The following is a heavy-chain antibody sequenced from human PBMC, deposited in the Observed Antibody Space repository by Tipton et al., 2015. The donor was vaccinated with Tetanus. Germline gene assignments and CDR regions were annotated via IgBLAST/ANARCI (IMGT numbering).Heavy chain of an antibody. CDR1: GFRFSDYS. V-gene: IGHV3-23*01. Sequence: SLRLSCVVSGFRFSDYSMNWVRQAPGRGLEWVSGISSDGGTTYYADSVKGRFTISRDNSKDTMYLQMNSLRAEDTAIYYCAKDLRGPEAGTWYFDLWGRGTLVTVSS. J-gene: IGHJ2*01. CDR2: ISSDGGTT. D-gene: IGHD6-19*01. CDR3: AKDLRGPEAGTWYFDL.